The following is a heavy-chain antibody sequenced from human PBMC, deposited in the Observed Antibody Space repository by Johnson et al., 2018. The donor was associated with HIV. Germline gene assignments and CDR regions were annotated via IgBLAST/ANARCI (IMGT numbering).Heavy chain of an antibody. CDR1: GFTFRSYA. J-gene: IGHJ3*02. D-gene: IGHD3-3*01. Sequence: QVQLVESGGGVVQPGRSLRLSCTASGFTFRSYAMHWVRQAPGKGLEWVALISYDGSKKDYADSVKGRFTISRDNSKNTLYLQMNSLTSEDTAVYYCAKDLGGSKTDEWGTDYYEFWNSYPVQDPRVVVGAFDI. V-gene: IGHV3-30*18. CDR2: ISYDGSKK. CDR3: AKDLGGSKTDEWGTDYYEFWNSYPVQDPRVVVGAFDI.